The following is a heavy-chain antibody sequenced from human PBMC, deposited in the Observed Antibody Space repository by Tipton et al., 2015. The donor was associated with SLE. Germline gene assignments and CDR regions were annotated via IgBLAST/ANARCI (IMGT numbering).Heavy chain of an antibody. D-gene: IGHD3-10*01. CDR2: IYYSGTT. J-gene: IGHJ6*03. Sequence: GASISTFYWSWIRQPPGKGLEWIGFIYYSGTTNNNPSLKSRVTISVDTSKNQISLRLSSVTAADSAVYYCARADGSYFYYFMDVWGKGTTVTVSS. CDR3: ARADGSYFYYFMDV. CDR1: GASISTFY. V-gene: IGHV4-59*01.